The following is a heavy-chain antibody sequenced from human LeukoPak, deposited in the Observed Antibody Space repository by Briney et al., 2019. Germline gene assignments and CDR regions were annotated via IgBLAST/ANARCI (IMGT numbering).Heavy chain of an antibody. Sequence: SETLSLTCTVSGGSISSGSYNWGWIRQPPGKGLEWIGSIYYSGKTYYNPSLKSRVTISVDTSKNQFSLKLSSVTAADTAVYYCARGGSGWNYYYYYMDVWGKGTTVTISS. V-gene: IGHV4-39*07. D-gene: IGHD6-19*01. CDR3: ARGGSGWNYYYYYMDV. CDR2: IYYSGKT. CDR1: GGSISSGSYN. J-gene: IGHJ6*03.